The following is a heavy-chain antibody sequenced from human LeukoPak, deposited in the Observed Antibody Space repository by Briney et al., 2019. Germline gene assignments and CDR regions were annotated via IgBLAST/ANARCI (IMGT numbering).Heavy chain of an antibody. D-gene: IGHD3-10*01. CDR2: IIPILGSP. J-gene: IGHJ4*02. CDR1: GGTFSSYG. CDR3: VRDAGGDTSGYGDY. V-gene: IGHV1-69*13. Sequence: GASVKVSCKASGGTFSSYGINWVRQAPGQGLEWMGVIIPILGSPNHAQKFQGRVTITADESTNTAYMDLNSLIFEDTAIYYCVRDAGGDTSGYGDYWGQGTLVTVSS.